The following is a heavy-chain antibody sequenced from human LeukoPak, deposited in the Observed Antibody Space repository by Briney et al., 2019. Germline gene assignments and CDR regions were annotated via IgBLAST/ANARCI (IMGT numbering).Heavy chain of an antibody. V-gene: IGHV3-30*04. J-gene: IGHJ4*02. D-gene: IGHD3-3*01. CDR2: ISYDGSNK. CDR3: ARGYDFWSGYSAHYFDY. CDR1: GFTFSSYA. Sequence: GGSLRLSCAASGFTFSSYAMHWVRQAPGKGLEWVAVISYDGSNKYYADSVKGRFTISRDNSKNTLYLQMNSLRAEDTAVYYCARGYDFWSGYSAHYFDYWGQGTLVTVSS.